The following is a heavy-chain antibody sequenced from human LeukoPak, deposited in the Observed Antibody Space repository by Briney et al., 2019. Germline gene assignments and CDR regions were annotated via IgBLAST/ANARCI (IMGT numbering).Heavy chain of an antibody. CDR1: GFSLDNYD. CDR3: VRDYGPGGFGP. CDR2: IGTGGDT. V-gene: IGHV3-13*01. Sequence: PGGSLRLSCAVSGFSLDNYDMHWVRHISGEGLEWVAAIGTGGDTYYRDSVKGRFTISRGNAKNSLYLQMNSLRVGDTAVYYCVRDYGPGGFGPWGQGALVTVSS. J-gene: IGHJ5*02. D-gene: IGHD3-10*01.